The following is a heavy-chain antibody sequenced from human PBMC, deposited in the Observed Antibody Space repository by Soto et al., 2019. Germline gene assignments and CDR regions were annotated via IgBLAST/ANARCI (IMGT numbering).Heavy chain of an antibody. J-gene: IGHJ4*02. CDR3: ATGGYCSSTSCYNFFDY. D-gene: IGHD2-2*02. Sequence: EPVRISCRGSGYSFATYWIGWVRQMHWKGLEWMGIIYPGDSDTRYSPSFQGQVTISADKSISTAYLQWSSLKASDTAMYYCATGGYCSSTSCYNFFDYWGQGTLVTVSS. CDR2: IYPGDSDT. CDR1: GYSFATYW. V-gene: IGHV5-51*01.